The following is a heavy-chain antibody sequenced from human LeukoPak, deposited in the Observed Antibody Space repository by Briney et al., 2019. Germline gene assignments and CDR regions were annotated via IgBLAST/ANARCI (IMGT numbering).Heavy chain of an antibody. D-gene: IGHD5-18*01. CDR2: VSDSGRST. J-gene: IGHJ4*02. CDR1: GFTFHDYA. V-gene: IGHV3-23*01. CDR3: ARHDSFIPW. Sequence: GGSLRLSCAATGFTFHDYAMSWIRQAPGKGLEWVSGVSDSGRSTYYTDSVKGRFTISRDNSKNPVSLQMNNMRADDTAVYFCARHDSFIPWWGQGILVIVSS.